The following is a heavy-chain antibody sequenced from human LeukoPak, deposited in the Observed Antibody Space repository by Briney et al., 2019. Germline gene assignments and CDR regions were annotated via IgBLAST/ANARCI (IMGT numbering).Heavy chain of an antibody. D-gene: IGHD6-13*01. CDR2: IYYSGST. CDR1: GGSISSYY. CDR3: ARDSSIAAAGTSNYYYYGMDV. V-gene: IGHV4-59*01. Sequence: PSETLSLTCTVSGGSISSYYWSWIRQPPGKGLEWIGYIYYSGSTNYNPSLKSRVTISVDTSKNQFSLKLSSVTAADTAVYYCARDSSIAAAGTSNYYYYGMDVWGQGTTVTVSS. J-gene: IGHJ6*02.